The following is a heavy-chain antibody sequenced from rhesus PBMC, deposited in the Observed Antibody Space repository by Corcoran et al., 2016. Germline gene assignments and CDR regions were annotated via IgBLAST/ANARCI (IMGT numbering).Heavy chain of an antibody. CDR3: AKDQGWV. V-gene: IGHV5S1*01. CDR2: INPGDVET. J-gene: IGHJ5-2*02. CDR1: GYSFTSSW. D-gene: IGHD2-21*01. Sequence: EVQLVQSGAEVKRPGESLRISCKTSGYSFTSSWISWVRQLPGKGLEWMGRINPGDVETRNNPSFKGHVTISADKSISTTYLQWSSRKASDTATYYWAKDQGWVWGRGVLVTVSS.